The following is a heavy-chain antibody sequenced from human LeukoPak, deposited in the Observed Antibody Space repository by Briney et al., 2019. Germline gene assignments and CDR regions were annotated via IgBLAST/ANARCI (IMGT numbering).Heavy chain of an antibody. CDR3: ARVPIYYYYMDV. CDR1: GYTFTGYY. V-gene: IGHV1-2*02. J-gene: IGHJ6*03. Sequence: ASVKVSCKASGYTFTGYYMHWVRQAPGQGLEWMGWINPNSGGTNYAQKFQGRVTMTRDTSISTAYMELSRLRSDDTAVYYCARVPIYYYYMDVWGKGTTVTVSS. CDR2: INPNSGGT.